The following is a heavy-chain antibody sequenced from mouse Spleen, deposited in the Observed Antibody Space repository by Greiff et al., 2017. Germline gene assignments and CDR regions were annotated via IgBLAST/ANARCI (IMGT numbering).Heavy chain of an antibody. CDR2: ISYDGSN. V-gene: IGHV3-6*01. CDR3: ARGSSYLYAMDY. D-gene: IGHD1-1*01. CDR1: GYSITSGYY. Sequence: ESGPGLVKPSQSLSLTCSVTGYSITSGYYWNWIRQFPGNKLEWMGYISYDGSNNYNPSLKNRISITRDTSKNQFFLKLNSVTTEDTATYYCARGSSYLYAMDYWGQGTSVTVSS. J-gene: IGHJ4*01.